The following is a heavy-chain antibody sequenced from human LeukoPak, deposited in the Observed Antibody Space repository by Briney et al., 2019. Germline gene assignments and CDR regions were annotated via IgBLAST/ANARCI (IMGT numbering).Heavy chain of an antibody. CDR1: GFTFSNYA. CDR2: ISGSGVGT. Sequence: GGSLRLSCAASGFTFSNYAMNWVRQAPGKGLEWVSGISGSGVGTYYKDSVKGRFTISRDNSKDTLYLQMNSLRAEDTAVYYCAKVSLVRGVITYFDYWGQGTLVTVSS. D-gene: IGHD3-10*01. J-gene: IGHJ4*02. CDR3: AKVSLVRGVITYFDY. V-gene: IGHV3-23*01.